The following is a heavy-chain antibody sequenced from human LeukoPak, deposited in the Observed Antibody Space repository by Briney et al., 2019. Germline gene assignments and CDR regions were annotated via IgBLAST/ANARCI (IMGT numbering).Heavy chain of an antibody. V-gene: IGHV3-7*01. J-gene: IGHJ4*02. D-gene: IGHD6-13*01. CDR2: IKEDGGEK. Sequence: GGSLRLSCTASGVTFSNYWMSWVRRAPGKGVEWVANIKEDGGEKNYVDSVRGRFTITRDNSRSSLYLQMNSRRGEDTAVYYCATERRGSSTYDGKEAFDFWGQGTLVTVSS. CDR3: ATERRGSSTYDGKEAFDF. CDR1: GVTFSNYW.